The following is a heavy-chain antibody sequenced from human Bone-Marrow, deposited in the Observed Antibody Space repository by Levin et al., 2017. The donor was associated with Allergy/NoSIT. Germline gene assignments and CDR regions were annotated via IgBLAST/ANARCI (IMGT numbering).Heavy chain of an antibody. Sequence: GESLKISCTTSGFPFGDYAMSWFRQAPGEAPEWLGYIKAKRTGGSTKYADSLQDRLTISRDDSMGTAYLQLTSLKVEDTGVYYCALGGAALAWGQGTQVTVSS. V-gene: IGHV3-49*03. CDR2: IKAKRTGGST. CDR3: ALGGAALA. CDR1: GFPFGDYA. J-gene: IGHJ5*02. D-gene: IGHD1-26*01.